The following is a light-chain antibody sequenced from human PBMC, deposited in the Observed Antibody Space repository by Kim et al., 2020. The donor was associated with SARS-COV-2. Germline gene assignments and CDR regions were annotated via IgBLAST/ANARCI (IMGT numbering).Light chain of an antibody. CDR1: NIGGHS. V-gene: IGLV3-21*01. J-gene: IGLJ1*01. Sequence: APGQTARITCGGNNIGGHSVHWYQQKPGQARVLVIYYDSDRPAGIPERFSGSKAATTATLTISRVEAGDEADYYCQVWDTDTDDYVFGTGTKVTVL. CDR2: YDS. CDR3: QVWDTDTDDYV.